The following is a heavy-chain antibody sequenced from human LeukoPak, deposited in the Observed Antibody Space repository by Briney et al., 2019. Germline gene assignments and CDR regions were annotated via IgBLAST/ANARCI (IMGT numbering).Heavy chain of an antibody. Sequence: PSETLSLTCTVSGGSISSYYWSWIRQPPGRGLEWIGYIYYSGSTNYNPSLKSRVTISVDTSKNQFSLKLSSVTAADTAVYYCARRIYSGLTDYWGQGTLVTVSS. CDR1: GGSISSYY. CDR2: IYYSGST. D-gene: IGHD4-11*01. CDR3: ARRIYSGLTDY. V-gene: IGHV4-59*08. J-gene: IGHJ4*02.